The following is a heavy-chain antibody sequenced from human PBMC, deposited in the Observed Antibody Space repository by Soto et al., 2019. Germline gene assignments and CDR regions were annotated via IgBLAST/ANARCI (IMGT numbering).Heavy chain of an antibody. V-gene: IGHV3-74*01. CDR2: INGDGSFT. CDR1: AFTFKNHW. Sequence: PGGSLRLSCAASAFTFKNHWMHWVRQVPGKGPVWVSRINGDGSFTSYADAVKGRFTISRDNAKNTLSLQMNSLRAEDTAVYYCAKEAYPGTHTMSRWYFDYWGQGTLVTVSS. J-gene: IGHJ4*02. CDR3: AKEAYPGTHTMSRWYFDY. D-gene: IGHD2-21*01.